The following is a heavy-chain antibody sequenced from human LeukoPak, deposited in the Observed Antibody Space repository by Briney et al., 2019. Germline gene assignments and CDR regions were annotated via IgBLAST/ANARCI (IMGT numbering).Heavy chain of an antibody. D-gene: IGHD6-19*01. CDR3: ATNSIAVAGTGAWFDP. Sequence: SETLSLTCAVYGGSFSGYYWSWIRQPPGKGLEWIGEINHSGSTNYNPSLKSRVTISVDTSKNQFSLKLSSVTAADTAVYYCATNSIAVAGTGAWFDPWGQGTLVTVSS. J-gene: IGHJ5*02. CDR1: GGSFSGYY. V-gene: IGHV4-34*01. CDR2: INHSGST.